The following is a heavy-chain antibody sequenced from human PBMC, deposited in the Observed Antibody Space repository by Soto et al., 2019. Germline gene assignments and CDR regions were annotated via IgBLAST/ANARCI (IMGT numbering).Heavy chain of an antibody. CDR3: ARAGAGYFDY. D-gene: IGHD3-10*01. V-gene: IGHV1-46*01. CDR2: INPSVGST. J-gene: IGHJ4*02. CDR1: GYTFTSYN. Sequence: QVQLVQSGAEVRKPGASVKVSCKASGYTFTSYNMHWVRQAPGQGLEWMGVINPSVGSTSYAQKFRGRVTMTRDTSTSTVYMELSSLRSEDTAVYYCARAGAGYFDYWGQGTLVTVSS.